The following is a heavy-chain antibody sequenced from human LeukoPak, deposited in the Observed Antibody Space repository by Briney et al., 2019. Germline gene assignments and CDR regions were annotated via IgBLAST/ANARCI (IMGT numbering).Heavy chain of an antibody. V-gene: IGHV1-69*05. D-gene: IGHD5-18*01. J-gene: IGHJ6*03. CDR1: GGTFSSYA. CDR3: ARDGRDTAMVYYYYYMDV. CDR2: IIPIFGTA. Sequence: ASVKVSCKASGGTFSSYAISWVRQAPGQGLEWMGGIIPIFGTANYAQKFQGRVTMTRDMSTSTVYMELSSLRSEDTAVYYCARDGRDTAMVYYYYYMDVWGKGTTVTVSS.